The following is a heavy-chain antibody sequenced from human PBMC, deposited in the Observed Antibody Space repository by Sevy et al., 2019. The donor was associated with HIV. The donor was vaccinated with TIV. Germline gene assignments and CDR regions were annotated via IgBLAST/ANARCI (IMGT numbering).Heavy chain of an antibody. CDR2: ISSSSSYI. V-gene: IGHV3-21*01. CDR1: GFTFSSYS. CDR3: ARDRSGLADY. Sequence: GGSLRLSCAASGFTFSSYSMNWVRQAPGKGLEWVSSISSSSSYIYYADSVKGRFTISGDNAKNSLYLQMNSLRAEDTAVYYCARDRSGLADYWGQGTLVTVSS. J-gene: IGHJ4*02. D-gene: IGHD4-17*01.